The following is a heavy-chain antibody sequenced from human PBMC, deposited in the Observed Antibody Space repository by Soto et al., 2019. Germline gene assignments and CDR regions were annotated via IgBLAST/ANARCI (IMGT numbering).Heavy chain of an antibody. CDR3: ARAIAVGSTSLDY. V-gene: IGHV3-48*02. D-gene: IGHD6-19*01. CDR2: ISSRSSTI. J-gene: IGHJ4*02. Sequence: GSLRLSCAASGFSFSTYNMNWVRQAPGRGLEWVSYISSRSSTIYHADSVKGRFTISRDNAKNSLYLQMDSLRDEDTAVYFWARAIAVGSTSLDYWGLGTRVTVSS. CDR1: GFSFSTYN.